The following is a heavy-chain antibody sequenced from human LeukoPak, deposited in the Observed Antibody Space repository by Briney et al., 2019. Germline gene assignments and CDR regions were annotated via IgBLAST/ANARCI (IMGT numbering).Heavy chain of an antibody. V-gene: IGHV1-69*13. Sequence: SVKVSCKASGGTFSSYAISWVRQAPGQGLEWMGGIIPIFGTANYAQKFQGRVTITADESTSTAYMELSSLRSEDTAVYYCARSITIFGVGPGCWGQGTLVTVSS. CDR1: GGTFSSYA. D-gene: IGHD3-3*01. J-gene: IGHJ4*02. CDR2: IIPIFGTA. CDR3: ARSITIFGVGPGC.